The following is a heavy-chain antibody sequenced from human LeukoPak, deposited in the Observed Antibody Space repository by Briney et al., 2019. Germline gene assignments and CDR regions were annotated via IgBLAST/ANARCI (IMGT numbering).Heavy chain of an antibody. CDR2: MNPNSGNT. J-gene: IGHJ6*03. CDR1: GYTFTSYD. Sequence: ASVKVSCKASGYTFTSYDINWLRQATGQGLEWMGWMNPNSGNTGYAQKFQGRVTMTRNTSISTAYMELSSLRSEDTAVYYCARAASARGYYYYYMDVWGKGTTVTVSS. D-gene: IGHD6-19*01. CDR3: ARAASARGYYYYYMDV. V-gene: IGHV1-8*01.